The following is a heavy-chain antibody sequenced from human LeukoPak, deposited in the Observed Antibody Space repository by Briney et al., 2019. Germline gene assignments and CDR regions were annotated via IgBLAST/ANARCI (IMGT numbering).Heavy chain of an antibody. CDR1: GFTFSDYA. Sequence: GGSLRLSCAASGFTFSDYAMDWVRQAPGKGLLWVSRINTDGSSTNFADSVRGRFTISRDNAKNTLYLQMNSLRAEDTAVYYCTRDLSGTYYGRFDYWGQGTLVTVSS. J-gene: IGHJ4*02. CDR2: INTDGSST. D-gene: IGHD1-26*01. V-gene: IGHV3-74*01. CDR3: TRDLSGTYYGRFDY.